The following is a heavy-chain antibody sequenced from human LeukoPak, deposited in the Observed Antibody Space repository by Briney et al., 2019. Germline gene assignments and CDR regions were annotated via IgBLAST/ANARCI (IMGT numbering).Heavy chain of an antibody. CDR3: ARDFNYGSGSNYYYYMDV. CDR1: GFTFSSNY. V-gene: IGHV3-53*01. D-gene: IGHD3-10*01. CDR2: IYSGGST. Sequence: SGGSVRLSCAASGFTFSSNYMSWVRQAPGKGLEWVSVIYSGGSTYYAESVKGRFTISRDNSKNTLYLQMNSLRAEDTAVYYCARDFNYGSGSNYYYYMDVWGKGTTVTVSS. J-gene: IGHJ6*03.